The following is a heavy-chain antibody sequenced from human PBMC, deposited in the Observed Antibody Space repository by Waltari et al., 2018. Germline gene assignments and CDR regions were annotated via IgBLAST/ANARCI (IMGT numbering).Heavy chain of an antibody. CDR3: ARETEEAFDF. CDR1: GFTFSSFT. Sequence: EVQLVESGGGLVKPGGSLRLSCAASGFTFSSFTMNWVPQAPGKGLEWVSSISGTSYYIYHADSVKGRFTTSRDNAKNSLYLQMNSLRAEDTAVYYCARETEEAFDFWGRGTMVTVSS. J-gene: IGHJ3*01. CDR2: ISGTSYYI. D-gene: IGHD2-21*02. V-gene: IGHV3-21*01.